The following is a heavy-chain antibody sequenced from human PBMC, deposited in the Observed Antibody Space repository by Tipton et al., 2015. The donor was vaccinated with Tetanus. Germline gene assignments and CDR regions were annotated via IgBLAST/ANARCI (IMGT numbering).Heavy chain of an antibody. CDR1: GFTFSNYA. D-gene: IGHD1-26*01. CDR3: VRVIYSGSFYFDS. V-gene: IGHV3-23*01. CDR2: ITGGNT. Sequence: SLRLSCAASGFTFSNYAMSWVRQAPGKGLEWVSGITGGNTYYADSVKGRFTISRDNSKNTLYLQMNGLGGDDTALYFCVRVIYSGSFYFDSWGQGTRVTVSS. J-gene: IGHJ4*02.